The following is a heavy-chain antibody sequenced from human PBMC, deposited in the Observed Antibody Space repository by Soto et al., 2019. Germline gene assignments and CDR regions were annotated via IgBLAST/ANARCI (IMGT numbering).Heavy chain of an antibody. CDR2: ISYDGSNK. J-gene: IGHJ4*02. V-gene: IGHV3-30*18. Sequence: QVQLVESGGGVVQPGRSLRLSCAASGFTFSSYGMHWVRQAPGKGLEWVAVISYDGSNKYYADSVKGRFTISRDNSENTLYLQMNSLRAEDTAVYYCAKDYGAQWLDYFDYWGQGTLVTVSS. CDR3: AKDYGAQWLDYFDY. D-gene: IGHD6-19*01. CDR1: GFTFSSYG.